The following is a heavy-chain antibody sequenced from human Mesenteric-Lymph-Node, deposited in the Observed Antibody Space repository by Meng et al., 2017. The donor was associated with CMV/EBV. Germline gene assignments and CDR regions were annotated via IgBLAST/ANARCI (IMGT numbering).Heavy chain of an antibody. V-gene: IGHV4-4*02. CDR2: IYHSGST. Sequence: SGGSISSSNWWSWVRQPPGKGLEWIGEIYHSGSTNYNPSLKSRVTISVDKPKNQFSLKLSSVTAADTAVYYCARDITDSGSYHFDYWGQGTLVTVSS. J-gene: IGHJ4*02. D-gene: IGHD1-26*01. CDR3: ARDITDSGSYHFDY. CDR1: GGSISSSNW.